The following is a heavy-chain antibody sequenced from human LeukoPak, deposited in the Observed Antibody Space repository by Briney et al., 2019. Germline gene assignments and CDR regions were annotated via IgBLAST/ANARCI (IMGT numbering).Heavy chain of an antibody. CDR1: GGSISSGSYF. Sequence: SQTLSLTCTVFGGSISSGSYFWNWIRQPAGKGLEWIGRILTSGSTNYNPSLKSRVTISVDTSKKQLSLKLLSVTAADTAVYYCAASRGMATIPYYWGQGILVTVSS. CDR2: ILTSGST. D-gene: IGHD5-24*01. J-gene: IGHJ4*02. CDR3: AASRGMATIPYY. V-gene: IGHV4-61*02.